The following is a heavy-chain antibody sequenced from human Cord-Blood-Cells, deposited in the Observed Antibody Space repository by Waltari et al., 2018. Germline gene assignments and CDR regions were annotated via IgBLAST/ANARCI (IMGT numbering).Heavy chain of an antibody. CDR1: GYTFTGYY. D-gene: IGHD1-20*01. CDR3: ARVAGYNWNYWYFDL. J-gene: IGHJ2*01. Sequence: QVQLVQSGAEVKKPGASVKVSCKDSGYTFTGYYLHWVRQAPGQGLEWMGWINPNSGGTNYAQKFQGRVTMTRDTSISTAYMELSRLRSDDTAVYYCARVAGYNWNYWYFDLWGRGTLVTVSS. V-gene: IGHV1-2*02. CDR2: INPNSGGT.